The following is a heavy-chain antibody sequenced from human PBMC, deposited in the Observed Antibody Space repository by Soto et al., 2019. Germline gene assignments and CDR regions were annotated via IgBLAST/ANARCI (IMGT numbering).Heavy chain of an antibody. CDR1: GFTFSSYA. Sequence: GGSLRLSCASSGFTFSSYAMILVRQAPGKGLEWVSAISGSGGSTYYADSVKGRFTISRDNSKNTLYLQMNSLRAEDTAVYYCAKDLWIQLWTPGPDYWGQGTLVTVSS. D-gene: IGHD5-18*01. CDR3: AKDLWIQLWTPGPDY. V-gene: IGHV3-23*01. CDR2: ISGSGGST. J-gene: IGHJ4*02.